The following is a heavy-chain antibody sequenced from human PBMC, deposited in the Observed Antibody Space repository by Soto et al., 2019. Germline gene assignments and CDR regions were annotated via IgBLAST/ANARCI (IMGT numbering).Heavy chain of an antibody. D-gene: IGHD2-15*01. CDR3: AKYWSPSAVFDS. V-gene: IGHV1-3*01. Sequence: GASVKVSCKASGYTFTSYAMHWVRQAPGQRLEWMGWIDPGNGNIKILQKFQGRVTITRDTSATTAYMELSSLRSEDTAVYYCAKYWSPSAVFDSWGQGTMVTVS. J-gene: IGHJ3*02. CDR1: GYTFTSYA. CDR2: IDPGNGNI.